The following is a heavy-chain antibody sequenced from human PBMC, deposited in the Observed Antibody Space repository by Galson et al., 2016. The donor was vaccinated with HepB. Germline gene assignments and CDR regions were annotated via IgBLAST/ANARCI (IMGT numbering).Heavy chain of an antibody. D-gene: IGHD4-23*01. Sequence: SLRLSCAASGFTFSRYGMHWVRQAPGKGLEWVAVILDAGSKKYYADSVKGRFTISRDNSKNTLYLQMNSRRAEDTAVYYCAREGSGGFDYWGQGTLVTVSS. J-gene: IGHJ4*02. CDR3: AREGSGGFDY. CDR1: GFTFSRYG. V-gene: IGHV3-33*01. CDR2: ILDAGSKK.